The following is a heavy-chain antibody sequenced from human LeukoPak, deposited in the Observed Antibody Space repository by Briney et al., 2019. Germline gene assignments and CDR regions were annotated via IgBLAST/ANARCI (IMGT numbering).Heavy chain of an antibody. Sequence: VASVTVSCKASGGTFSSYAISWVRQAPGQGLEWMGGIIPIFGTANYAQKFQGRVTITADESTSTAYMELSSLRSEDTAVYYCANAFRDGYNLQYYYYYYGMDVWGQGTTVTVSS. V-gene: IGHV1-69*13. CDR3: ANAFRDGYNLQYYYYYYGMDV. CDR1: GGTFSSYA. CDR2: IIPIFGTA. D-gene: IGHD5-24*01. J-gene: IGHJ6*02.